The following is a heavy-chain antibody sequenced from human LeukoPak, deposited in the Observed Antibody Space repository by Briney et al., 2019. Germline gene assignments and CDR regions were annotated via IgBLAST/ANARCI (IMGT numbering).Heavy chain of an antibody. CDR3: ARDRLQHYFDY. J-gene: IGHJ4*02. CDR2: ISGSGDST. D-gene: IGHD4-11*01. Sequence: GGSLRHPCAASGFTFSSYAMNAVRQAPGKGLERVSLISGSGDSTNYADSVRGRFTISRDNPKNTLYLQMNSLRAEDTAVYFCARDRLQHYFDYWGQGTLVTVSS. V-gene: IGHV3-23*01. CDR1: GFTFSSYA.